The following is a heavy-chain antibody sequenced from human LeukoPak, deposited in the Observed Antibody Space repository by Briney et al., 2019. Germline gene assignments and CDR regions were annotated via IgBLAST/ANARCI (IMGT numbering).Heavy chain of an antibody. D-gene: IGHD5-18*01. J-gene: IGHJ4*02. CDR1: GYSISNAYY. Sequence: SETLSLTCSVSGYSISNAYYWGWIRQPPGKGLEWIGSLYHSGSTYYNPSLKSRVTTSVDTSKNRFSLKLTSVTAADTAVYYCARVHPVDTALYWGQGTLVTVSS. CDR2: LYHSGST. V-gene: IGHV4-38-2*02. CDR3: ARVHPVDTALY.